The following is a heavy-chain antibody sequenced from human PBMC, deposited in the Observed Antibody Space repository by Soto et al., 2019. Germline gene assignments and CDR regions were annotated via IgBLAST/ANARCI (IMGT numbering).Heavy chain of an antibody. J-gene: IGHJ5*02. V-gene: IGHV1-18*01. CDR3: ARVVPGAEAWFGP. Sequence: ASVKVSCKTSGYTFSNYGITWVRQAPGQPLEWLGWISLYSDGTNYAQKFQGRGSMTTDTSTTTSYMELRSLRSDDTAVYYCARVVPGAEAWFGPWGQQSLVTVPS. CDR2: ISLYSDGT. D-gene: IGHD2-2*01. CDR1: GYTFSNYG.